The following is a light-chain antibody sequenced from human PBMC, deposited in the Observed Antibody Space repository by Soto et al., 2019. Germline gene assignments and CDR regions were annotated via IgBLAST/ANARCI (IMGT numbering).Light chain of an antibody. CDR3: QSYNTARPT. Sequence: DIQMTQSPSSVSASVGASVTITCRASQDISRYLAWYQQKPGKAPKXXIHDASNLQTGVPSRFSGSGSGTDFTLTISGLQPEDLATYYCQSYNTARPTFGQGTRLEIK. CDR2: DAS. J-gene: IGKJ5*01. CDR1: QDISRY. V-gene: IGKV1-12*01.